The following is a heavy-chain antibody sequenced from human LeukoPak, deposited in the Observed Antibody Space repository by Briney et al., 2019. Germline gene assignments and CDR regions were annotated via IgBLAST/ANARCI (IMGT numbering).Heavy chain of an antibody. CDR1: GYTFTSYA. J-gene: IGHJ6*03. D-gene: IGHD3-10*01. CDR2: IIPIFGTA. V-gene: IGHV1-69*13. CDR3: ARGGITMVRGLGYYMDV. Sequence: GASVKVSCKASGYTFTSYAISWVRQAPGQGLEWMGGIIPIFGTANYAQKFQGRVTITADESTSTAYMELGSLRSEDTAVYYCARGGITMVRGLGYYMDVWGKGTTVTISS.